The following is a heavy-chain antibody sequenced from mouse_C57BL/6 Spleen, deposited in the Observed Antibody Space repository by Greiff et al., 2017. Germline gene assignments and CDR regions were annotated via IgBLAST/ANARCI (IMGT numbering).Heavy chain of an antibody. V-gene: IGHV1-18*01. D-gene: IGHD2-1*01. CDR1: GYTFTDYN. CDR2: INPNNGGT. J-gene: IGHJ3*01. Sequence: VQLQQSGPELVKPGASVKIPCKASGYTFTDYNMDWVKQSHGTSLEWIGDINPNNGGTIYNQKFKGKATLTVDKSSSTAYMELRTLTSEATAVYYCSRRYYGYYGGFAYWGQGTLVTVSS. CDR3: SRRYYGYYGGFAY.